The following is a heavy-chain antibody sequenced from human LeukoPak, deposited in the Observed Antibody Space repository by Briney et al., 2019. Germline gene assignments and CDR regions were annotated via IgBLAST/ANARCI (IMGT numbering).Heavy chain of an antibody. CDR2: IKSKTDGGTT. CDR3: TTDEEGTVTTLDYYYYYMDV. D-gene: IGHD4-17*01. J-gene: IGHJ6*03. Sequence: GGSLRLSCAASGFTFSNAWMSWVRQAPGKGLEWVGRIKSKTDGGTTDYAAPVKGRFTISRDDSKNTLYLQMNSLKTEDTAVYYCTTDEEGTVTTLDYYYYYMDVWGKGTTVTVSS. V-gene: IGHV3-15*01. CDR1: GFTFSNAW.